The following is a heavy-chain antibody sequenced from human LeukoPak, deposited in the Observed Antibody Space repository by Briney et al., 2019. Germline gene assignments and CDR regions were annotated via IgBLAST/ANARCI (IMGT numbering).Heavy chain of an antibody. V-gene: IGHV3-23*01. Sequence: GGSLRLSRAPSGLTFSSYAMSWVRQAPGKGLEWVSAISGSGGSTYYADSVKGRFTISRDNSKNTLSLQMNSLRAEDTAVYYCAKEPYYYDSSGYDAGLAFDIWGQGTMVTVSS. D-gene: IGHD3-22*01. CDR3: AKEPYYYDSSGYDAGLAFDI. CDR1: GLTFSSYA. J-gene: IGHJ3*02. CDR2: ISGSGGST.